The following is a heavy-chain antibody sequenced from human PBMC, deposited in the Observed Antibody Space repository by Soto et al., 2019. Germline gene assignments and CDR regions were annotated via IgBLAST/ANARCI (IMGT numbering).Heavy chain of an antibody. CDR3: ARDGDYYDSSGFQRDYHYYGMDV. V-gene: IGHV1-69*01. J-gene: IGHJ6*02. Sequence: QVQLVQSGAEVKKPGSSVKVSCQASGGSFSDYAISWVRQAPGQGLAWMGGIIPMLGIADNAQKFQGRVIITADEYTSTVYRELSSLRSEDTAVYYCARDGDYYDSSGFQRDYHYYGMDVWGQGTTVTVAS. D-gene: IGHD3-22*01. CDR1: GGSFSDYA. CDR2: IIPMLGIA.